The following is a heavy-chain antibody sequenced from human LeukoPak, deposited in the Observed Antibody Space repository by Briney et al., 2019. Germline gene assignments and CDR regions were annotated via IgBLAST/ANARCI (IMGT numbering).Heavy chain of an antibody. CDR3: ARWVVAGYYFDY. Sequence: GASVKVSCKASGGTFSSYAISWVRQAPGQGLEWMGGIIPIFGTANYAQKFQGRVTITADESTSTAYMELSSLRSEDTAVYYCARWVVAGYYFDYWGQGTLVTVSS. D-gene: IGHD2-15*01. V-gene: IGHV1-69*13. CDR2: IIPIFGTA. J-gene: IGHJ4*02. CDR1: GGTFSSYA.